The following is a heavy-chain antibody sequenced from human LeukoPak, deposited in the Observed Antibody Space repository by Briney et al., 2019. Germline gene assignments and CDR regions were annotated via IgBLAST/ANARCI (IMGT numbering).Heavy chain of an antibody. D-gene: IGHD6-13*01. J-gene: IGHJ4*02. CDR1: GGPISSGTYY. V-gene: IGHV4-31*03. CDR2: IYYTGST. Sequence: PSETLSLTCSVSGGPISSGTYYWSWIRQHPGKGLEWIGDIYYTGSTYYNTSLKSRATISVDTSKNQFSLNLSSVTAADTAVYYCARVGGIADRQFDYWGQGTLVTGSS. CDR3: ARVGGIADRQFDY.